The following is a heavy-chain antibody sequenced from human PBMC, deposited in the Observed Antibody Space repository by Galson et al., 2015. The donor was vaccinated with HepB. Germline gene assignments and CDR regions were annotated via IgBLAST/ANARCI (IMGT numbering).Heavy chain of an antibody. V-gene: IGHV3-33*08. CDR2: IWYDGSNK. CDR3: AVSSGWYPDDY. CDR1: GFTFSSYG. Sequence: SLRLSCAASGFTFSSYGMHWVRQAPGKGLEWVAVIWYDGSNKYYADSVKGRFTISRDNSKNTLYLQMNSLRAEDTAVYYCAVSSGWYPDDYWGQGTLVTVSS. D-gene: IGHD6-19*01. J-gene: IGHJ4*02.